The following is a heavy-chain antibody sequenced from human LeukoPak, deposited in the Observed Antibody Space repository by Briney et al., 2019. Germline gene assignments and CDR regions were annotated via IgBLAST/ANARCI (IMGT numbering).Heavy chain of an antibody. CDR3: AKHRRLCTSTFCSGDHFDS. D-gene: IGHD2-8*01. V-gene: IGHV4-4*07. Sequence: PSETLSLTCTVSGGSISTYYWSWIRQPAGKGLEWIGHIYSSGTTNYNPSLKSRVTMSVDTSKNQFSLKLSSVTAADTALYYCAKHRRLCTSTFCSGDHFDSWGQGTLVTVSS. CDR2: IYSSGTT. CDR1: GGSISTYY. J-gene: IGHJ4*02.